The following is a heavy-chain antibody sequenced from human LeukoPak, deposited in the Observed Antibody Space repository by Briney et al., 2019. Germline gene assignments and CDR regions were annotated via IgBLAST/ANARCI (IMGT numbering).Heavy chain of an antibody. V-gene: IGHV3-15*01. CDR2: IKSKTGGGTT. CDR1: GFTFSNAW. D-gene: IGHD4-17*01. CDR3: TTDTYGDYVFYGMDV. Sequence: GGSLRLSCAASGFTFSNAWMSWVRQAPGKGGEWVGRIKSKTGGGTTDYAAPVKARFTTSRDDSKNTLYLQMNSLKTEDTAVYYCTTDTYGDYVFYGMDVWGQGTTVTVSS. J-gene: IGHJ6*02.